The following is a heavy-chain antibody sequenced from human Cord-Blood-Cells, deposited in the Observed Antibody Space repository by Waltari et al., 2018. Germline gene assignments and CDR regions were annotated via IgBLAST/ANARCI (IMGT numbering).Heavy chain of an antibody. D-gene: IGHD3-16*01. J-gene: IGHJ4*02. CDR3: ARGIEDHPIMGGY. V-gene: IGHV1-3*01. CDR1: GYTFTSYA. Sequence: QVPLVQSGAEVKKPGASVQISCKASGYTFTSYALHWVRQAPGQRHECMGWINAGNGNTKYSQKFQCRVTIARDTSASTAYMELSSLRSEDTAVYYCARGIEDHPIMGGYWGQGTLVTVSS. CDR2: INAGNGNT.